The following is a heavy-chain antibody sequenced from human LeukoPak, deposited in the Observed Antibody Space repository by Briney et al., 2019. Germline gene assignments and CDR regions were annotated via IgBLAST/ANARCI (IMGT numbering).Heavy chain of an antibody. D-gene: IGHD2-21*02. CDR3: TTDLPSGYCGGDCHDY. J-gene: IGHJ4*02. CDR2: IKSKTDGGTT. CDR1: GFTFSNAW. V-gene: IGHV3-15*01. Sequence: PGGSLRLSCAASGFTFSNAWMSWVREAPGEGVERVGRIKSKTDGGTTDYAYPVKGRFTNSRDDSKNTLYLQMNSLKTEDTAVYYCTTDLPSGYCGGDCHDYWGQGTLVTVSS.